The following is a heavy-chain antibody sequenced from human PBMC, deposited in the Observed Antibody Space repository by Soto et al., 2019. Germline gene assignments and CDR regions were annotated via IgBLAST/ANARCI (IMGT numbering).Heavy chain of an antibody. Sequence: SVKVSCKASGGTFSSYAISWVRQAPGQGLEWMGGIIPIFGTANYAQKFQGRVTITADESTSTAYMELSSLRSEDTAVYYCARGIKIFGVVIGLHYWGQGTLVTVSS. CDR1: GGTFSSYA. V-gene: IGHV1-69*13. J-gene: IGHJ4*02. CDR3: ARGIKIFGVVIGLHY. CDR2: IIPIFGTA. D-gene: IGHD3-3*01.